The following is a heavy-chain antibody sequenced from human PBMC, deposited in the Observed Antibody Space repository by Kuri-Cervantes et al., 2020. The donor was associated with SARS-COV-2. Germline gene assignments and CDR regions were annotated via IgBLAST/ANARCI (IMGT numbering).Heavy chain of an antibody. Sequence: SVKVSCKASGYTFSSYAMSWVRQAPGQGLEWMGGINPILGITNYAQKFQGRVTITADTSTSTAYMELSSLRSEDTAVYYCARSANCGSGSYFMSYGMDVWGQGTTVTVSS. J-gene: IGHJ6*02. CDR3: ARSANCGSGSYFMSYGMDV. V-gene: IGHV1-69*10. CDR1: GYTFSSYA. D-gene: IGHD3-10*01. CDR2: INPILGIT.